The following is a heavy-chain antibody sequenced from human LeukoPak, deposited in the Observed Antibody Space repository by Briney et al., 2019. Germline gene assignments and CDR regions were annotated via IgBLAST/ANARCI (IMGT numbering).Heavy chain of an antibody. D-gene: IGHD3-10*01. Sequence: SVTVSCKACGGTFSSYAISWVRQAPGQGLEGMGGIIPIFGTANYAQKFQGRVTITADKSTSTAYMELSSLRSEDTAVYYCARAPRVRGVIHYYYGMDVWGKGTTVTVSS. J-gene: IGHJ6*04. V-gene: IGHV1-69*06. CDR3: ARAPRVRGVIHYYYGMDV. CDR2: IIPIFGTA. CDR1: GGTFSSYA.